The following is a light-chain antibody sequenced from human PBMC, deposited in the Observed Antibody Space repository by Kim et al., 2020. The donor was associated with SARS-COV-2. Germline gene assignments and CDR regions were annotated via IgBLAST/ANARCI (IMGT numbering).Light chain of an antibody. Sequence: IVLTQSPGTLSLSPGERATLSCRASHSVTHNSLAWYQQRLGQAPRLLIYGVSIRAAGIPDRFGVSGSGTDFTLTISRLEPEDSAVYFCQQYDGSRTFGQGTKVEIK. CDR1: HSVTHNS. CDR3: QQYDGSRT. CDR2: GVS. J-gene: IGKJ1*01. V-gene: IGKV3-20*01.